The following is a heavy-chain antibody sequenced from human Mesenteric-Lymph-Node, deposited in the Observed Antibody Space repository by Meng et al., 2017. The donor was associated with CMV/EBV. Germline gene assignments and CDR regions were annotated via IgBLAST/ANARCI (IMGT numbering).Heavy chain of an antibody. CDR1: GGSFSGYY. D-gene: IGHD6-19*01. Sequence: GSLRLSCAVYGGSFSGYYWSWIRQPPGKELEWIGEINHIGSTNYNPSLKSRVTISVDTSNNQFSLNLNSVTAADTAAYYCARGDGGTYSSPPKYFFDHWGQGTLVTVSS. CDR2: INHIGST. V-gene: IGHV4-34*01. CDR3: ARGDGGTYSSPPKYFFDH. J-gene: IGHJ4*02.